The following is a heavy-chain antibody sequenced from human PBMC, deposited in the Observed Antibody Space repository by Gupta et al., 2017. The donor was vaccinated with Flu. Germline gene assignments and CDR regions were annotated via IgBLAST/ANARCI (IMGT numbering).Heavy chain of an antibody. CDR1: GGIFSSYS. CDR2: FVGVFGKG. J-gene: IGHJ4*02. V-gene: IGHV1-69*01. Sequence: QVQLVQSGAEVKRPGSSVRVSCKASGGIFSSYSYTWGRQAPGQGLEWMGEFVGVFGKGNYGKKFQGKVTIAAGYLELTNLKSEDTAVYYCASTNGATGPRKLDFWGQGTQVTVSS. CDR3: ASTNGATGPRKLDF. D-gene: IGHD2-8*01.